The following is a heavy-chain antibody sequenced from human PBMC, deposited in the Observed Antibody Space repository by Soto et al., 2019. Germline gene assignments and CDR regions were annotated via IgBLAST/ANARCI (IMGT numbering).Heavy chain of an antibody. CDR2: IIPIFGTA. J-gene: IGHJ6*02. V-gene: IGHV1-69*13. CDR1: GGTFSSYA. Sequence: SGNVSCKASGGTFSSYAISWVRQAPGQGLEWMGGIIPIFGTANYAQKFQGRVTITADESTSTAYMELSSLRSEDTAVYYCAREGGACSGGSCFYYGMDVWGQGTTVTVAS. D-gene: IGHD2-15*01. CDR3: AREGGACSGGSCFYYGMDV.